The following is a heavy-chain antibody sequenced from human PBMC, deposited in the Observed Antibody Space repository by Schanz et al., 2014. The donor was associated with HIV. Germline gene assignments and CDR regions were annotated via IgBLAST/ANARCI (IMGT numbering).Heavy chain of an antibody. CDR2: IYFSGST. V-gene: IGHV4-59*01. CDR1: GGSISRNY. Sequence: QVQLQESGPGLVKPSETLSLTCAVSGGSISRNYWTWIRQPPGKGLEWIGYIYFSGSTYLNPSLKSRVTILVDTSKNQFSLKLSSVTAADTAVYYCARDQFRGAFDIWGQGTMVTVPS. CDR3: ARDQFRGAFDI. J-gene: IGHJ3*02.